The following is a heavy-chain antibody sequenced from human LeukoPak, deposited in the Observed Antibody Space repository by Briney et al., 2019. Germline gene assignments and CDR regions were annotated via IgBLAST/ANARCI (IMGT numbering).Heavy chain of an antibody. Sequence: GGSLRLSCAASGFTFSNYVMHWVRQAPGKGPEYVSAISSDGRNTYYANSVKGRFTISRDNSKNTLYLQMGSLRAEDMAVYYCARVRNYDFWSGYDSWGQGTLVTVSS. V-gene: IGHV3-64*01. CDR3: ARVRNYDFWSGYDS. CDR1: GFTFSNYV. CDR2: ISSDGRNT. J-gene: IGHJ4*02. D-gene: IGHD3-3*01.